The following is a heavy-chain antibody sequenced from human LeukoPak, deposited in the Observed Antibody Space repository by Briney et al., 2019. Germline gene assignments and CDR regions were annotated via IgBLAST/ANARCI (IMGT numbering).Heavy chain of an antibody. Sequence: PGGSLRLSCAASGFTFSSYEMNWVRQAPGKGLEWVSYISNSGTTMFYADSVKGRFTISRDSAKNSLYLQLSSLRVEDTAVYYCARQWVPLDHWGQGPLVTVSS. CDR3: ARQWVPLDH. CDR2: ISNSGTTM. D-gene: IGHD5-12*01. CDR1: GFTFSSYE. V-gene: IGHV3-48*03. J-gene: IGHJ4*02.